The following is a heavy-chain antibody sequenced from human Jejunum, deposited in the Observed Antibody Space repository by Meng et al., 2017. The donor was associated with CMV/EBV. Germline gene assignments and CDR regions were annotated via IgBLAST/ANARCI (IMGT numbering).Heavy chain of an antibody. CDR2: VYYTGGT. V-gene: IGHV4-30-4*08. D-gene: IGHD1-14*01. Sequence: QVQLQESGPGLVKPSXXLSLTCTVSGDSINSGDYYWSWIRQPPGKGLEWIGYVYYTGGTYYNPYLTTRVSISVDTSKNHFSLKLNSATAADTAVYYCARAEGGYFTNWGQGTLVTVSS. J-gene: IGHJ4*02. CDR1: GDSINSGDYY. CDR3: ARAEGGYFTN.